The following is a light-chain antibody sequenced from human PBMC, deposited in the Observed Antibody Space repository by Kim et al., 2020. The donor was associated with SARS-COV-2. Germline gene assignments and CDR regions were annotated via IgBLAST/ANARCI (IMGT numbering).Light chain of an antibody. J-gene: IGLJ1*01. CDR2: EVN. CDR1: SSDVGAYYY. V-gene: IGLV2-8*01. CDR3: SSYAGRNTYV. Sequence: GQSVTISCTGSSSDVGAYYYVSWYQQHPGKAPKVIIYEVNKRPSGVPDRFSVSKSGNTASLTVSGLQAEDEADYYCSSYAGRNTYVFGTGTKVTVL.